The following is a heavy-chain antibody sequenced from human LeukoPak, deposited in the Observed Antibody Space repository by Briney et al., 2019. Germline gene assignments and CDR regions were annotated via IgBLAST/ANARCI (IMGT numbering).Heavy chain of an antibody. CDR1: GGSISSSSYY. CDR3: ARDGGDYDTGNWFDP. D-gene: IGHD4-17*01. Sequence: SETLSLTCTVSGGSISSSSYYWGWIRQPPGKGLEWIGSIYYSGSTYYNPSLKGRVTISVDTSKNQFSLKLSSVTAADTAVYYCARDGGDYDTGNWFDPWGQGTLVTVSS. CDR2: IYYSGST. J-gene: IGHJ5*02. V-gene: IGHV4-39*07.